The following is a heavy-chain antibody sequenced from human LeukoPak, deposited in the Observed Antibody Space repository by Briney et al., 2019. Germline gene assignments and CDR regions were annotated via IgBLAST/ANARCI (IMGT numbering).Heavy chain of an antibody. CDR1: GYTFTSYG. D-gene: IGHD6-19*01. Sequence: ASVKVSCKASGYTFTSYGISWVRQAPGQGLEWMGWISAYNGDTNYAQKLQGRVTMTTDTSTSTAYMELRSLRSDDTAVYYCARGLQENLAWLQAFSAFDIWGQGTMVIVSS. CDR3: ARGLQENLAWLQAFSAFDI. CDR2: ISAYNGDT. V-gene: IGHV1-18*01. J-gene: IGHJ3*02.